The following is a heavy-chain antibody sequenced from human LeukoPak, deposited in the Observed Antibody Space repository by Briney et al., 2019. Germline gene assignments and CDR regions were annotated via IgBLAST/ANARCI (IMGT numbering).Heavy chain of an antibody. V-gene: IGHV7-4-1*02. D-gene: IGHD3-22*01. Sequence: ASVKVSCKASGYTFTSYAMNWVRHAPGQGLEWMGWINTNTGNPTYAQGFTGRFVFSLDTSVSTAYLQISSLKAEDTAVYYCARPGSRDSVYDSSGYYDFDYWGQGTLVTVSS. CDR3: ARPGSRDSVYDSSGYYDFDY. CDR1: GYTFTSYA. J-gene: IGHJ4*02. CDR2: INTNTGNP.